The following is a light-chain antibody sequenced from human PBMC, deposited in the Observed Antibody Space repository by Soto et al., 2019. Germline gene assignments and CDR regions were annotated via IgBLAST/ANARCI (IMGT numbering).Light chain of an antibody. CDR1: SSDVGTYNY. Sequence: HSVLTQPSSVSGSPGQSITISCTGTSSDVGTYNYVSWYQQHPGKAPKVMIYEVTYRPSGVSNRFSGSKSGNTASLTISGLQAEDEAEYYCSSYTGSSTLYVFGTGTKVTVL. CDR3: SSYTGSSTLYV. J-gene: IGLJ1*01. CDR2: EVT. V-gene: IGLV2-14*01.